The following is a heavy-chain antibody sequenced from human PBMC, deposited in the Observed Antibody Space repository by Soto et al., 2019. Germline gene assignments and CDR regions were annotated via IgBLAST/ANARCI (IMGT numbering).Heavy chain of an antibody. D-gene: IGHD3-3*01. Sequence: GGSLRLSCAAPGFTVSSNYMSWVRQAPGKGLEWVSVIYSGGSTYYADSVKGRFTISRDNSKNTLYLQMNSLRAEDTAVYYCARXRYYDFWSGYYQTRYYYGMDVWGQGTTVTVSS. CDR1: GFTVSSNY. CDR3: ARXRYYDFWSGYYQTRYYYGMDV. V-gene: IGHV3-53*01. CDR2: IYSGGST. J-gene: IGHJ6*02.